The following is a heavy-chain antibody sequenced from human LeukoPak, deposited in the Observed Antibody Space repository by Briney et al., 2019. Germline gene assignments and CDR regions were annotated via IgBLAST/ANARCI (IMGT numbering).Heavy chain of an antibody. D-gene: IGHD4-17*01. CDR3: ARGDYGDYETGYYYYGMDV. J-gene: IGHJ6*02. CDR2: INSDGSST. Sequence: PGGSLRLSCAASGFTFSSYWMHWVRQAPGKGLVWVSRINSDGSSTSYADSVKGRFTISRDNANNTLYLQMNSLRAEDTAVYYCARGDYGDYETGYYYYGMDVWGQGTTVTVSS. CDR1: GFTFSSYW. V-gene: IGHV3-74*01.